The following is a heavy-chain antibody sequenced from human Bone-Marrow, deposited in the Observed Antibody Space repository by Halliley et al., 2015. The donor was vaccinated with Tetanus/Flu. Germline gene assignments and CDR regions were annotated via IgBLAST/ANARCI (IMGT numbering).Heavy chain of an antibody. V-gene: IGHV3-21*01. J-gene: IGHJ4*02. D-gene: IGHD4-4*01. Sequence: WVSSISSSSHYIYYADSVKGRFTISRDNAKNSLYLQMNSLRAEDTAVYYCARDKTTVITDYWGQGTLATVSS. CDR2: ISSSSHYI. CDR3: ARDKTTVITDY.